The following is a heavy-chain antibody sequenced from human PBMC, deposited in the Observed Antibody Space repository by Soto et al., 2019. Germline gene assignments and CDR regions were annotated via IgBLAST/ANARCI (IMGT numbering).Heavy chain of an antibody. J-gene: IGHJ4*02. D-gene: IGHD1-26*01. CDR3: ARRYGGNFDY. CDR1: GDSISNYY. CDR2: INHSGST. Sequence: SENLSLTCTVSGDSISNYYWTWIRQPPGKGLEWIGEINHSGSTNYNASLKSRVTISVDTSKNQFSLKLSSVTAADTAVYYCARRYGGNFDYWGQGTLVTVS. V-gene: IGHV4-59*01.